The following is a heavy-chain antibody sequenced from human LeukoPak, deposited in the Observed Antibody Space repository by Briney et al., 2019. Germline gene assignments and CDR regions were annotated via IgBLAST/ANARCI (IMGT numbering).Heavy chain of an antibody. V-gene: IGHV3-7*01. CDR1: GFTFSSYW. D-gene: IGHD2-15*01. CDR2: IKQDGSEK. CDR3: ARDAAFSAFNM. J-gene: IGHJ3*02. Sequence: GGSLRLSCAASGFTFSSYWMSWVRQAPGKGLEWVANIKQDGSEKYYVDSVKGRFTISRDNAKNSLYLQMNSLRDEDTAMYYCARDAAFSAFNMWGQGTMVTVSS.